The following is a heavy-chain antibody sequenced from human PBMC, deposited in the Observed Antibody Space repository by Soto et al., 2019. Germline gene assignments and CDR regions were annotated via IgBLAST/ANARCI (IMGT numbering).Heavy chain of an antibody. CDR1: GFNFRNHG. J-gene: IGHJ4*02. CDR2: IWYDGSSQ. Sequence: GGSLRLSCAASGFNFRNHGMHWVRQAPGKGLEWVAVIWYDGSSQYYADSVKGRFTISRDNRENTLYLQMNSLRSDDTAVYYCVRDSLFDHWGQGTLVTVSS. CDR3: VRDSLFDH. V-gene: IGHV3-33*01.